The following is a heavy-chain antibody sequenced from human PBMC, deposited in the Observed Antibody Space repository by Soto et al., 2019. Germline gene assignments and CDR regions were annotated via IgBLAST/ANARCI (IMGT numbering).Heavy chain of an antibody. D-gene: IGHD1-20*01. CDR3: ARDRGYTWNEKNFDY. J-gene: IGHJ4*02. V-gene: IGHV1-2*02. Sequence: RASVKVSCKASGYTFTGYYMHWVRQAPGQGLEWMGWINPNSGGTNYAQKFQGRVTMTRDTSISTAYMELSRLRSDDTAVYYCARDRGYTWNEKNFDYWGQGTLVTVS. CDR1: GYTFTGYY. CDR2: INPNSGGT.